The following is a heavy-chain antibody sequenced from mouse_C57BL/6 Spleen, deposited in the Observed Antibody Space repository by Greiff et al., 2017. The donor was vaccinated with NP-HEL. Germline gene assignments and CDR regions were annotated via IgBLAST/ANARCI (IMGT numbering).Heavy chain of an antibody. V-gene: IGHV5-9*01. D-gene: IGHD1-1*01. CDR2: ISGGGGNT. CDR3: AKYYGSSHWYFDV. CDR1: GFTFSSYT. Sequence: EVQVVESGGGLVKPGGSLKLSCAASGFTFSSYTMSWVRQTPEKRLEWVATISGGGGNTYYPDSVKGRFTISRDNAKNTLYLQMSSLRSEDTALYYCAKYYGSSHWYFDVWGTGTTVTVSS. J-gene: IGHJ1*03.